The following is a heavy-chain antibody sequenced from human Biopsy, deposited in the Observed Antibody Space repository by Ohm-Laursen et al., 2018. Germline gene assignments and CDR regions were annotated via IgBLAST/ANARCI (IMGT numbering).Heavy chain of an antibody. CDR3: ARAPAVGGLNYFDY. CDR2: ITGSGGST. V-gene: IGHV3-23*01. D-gene: IGHD6-13*01. CDR1: GFTFSSYW. Sequence: SLRLSCAASGFTFSSYWMNWVRQVPGKGLEWVSGITGSGGSTYYTDSVKGRFTISRDNSKNTLYLQMNSLRAEDTAVYYCARAPAVGGLNYFDYWGQGNMVIVSS. J-gene: IGHJ4*02.